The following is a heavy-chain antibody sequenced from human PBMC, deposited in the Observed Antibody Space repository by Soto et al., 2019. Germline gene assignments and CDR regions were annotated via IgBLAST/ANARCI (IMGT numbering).Heavy chain of an antibody. CDR3: AGDVSRSNHFDN. D-gene: IGHD6-13*01. CDR2: FDLENGET. Sequence: GASVKVSCKVSGYTLTELSIHWVRQAPGEGPEWMGGFDLENGETIYAQRFQGRVTMTEESSADTPYMELSSLRSEDTAVYYCAGDVSRSNHFDNWGQGTMVTVSS. CDR1: GYTLTELS. J-gene: IGHJ4*01. V-gene: IGHV1-24*01.